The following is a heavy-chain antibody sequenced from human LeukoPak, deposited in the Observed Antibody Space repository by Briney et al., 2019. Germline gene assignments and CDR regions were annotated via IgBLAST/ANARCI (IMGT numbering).Heavy chain of an antibody. J-gene: IGHJ4*02. CDR1: GFTFSSYA. D-gene: IGHD5-24*01. CDR2: ISYDGSNK. Sequence: GGSLRLSCAASGFTFSSYAMHWVRQAPGKGLEWVAVISYDGSNKYYADSVKGRFTISRDNSKNTLYLQMNSLRAEDTAVYYCARTLDERDFDYWGQGTLVTVSS. CDR3: ARTLDERDFDY. V-gene: IGHV3-30-3*01.